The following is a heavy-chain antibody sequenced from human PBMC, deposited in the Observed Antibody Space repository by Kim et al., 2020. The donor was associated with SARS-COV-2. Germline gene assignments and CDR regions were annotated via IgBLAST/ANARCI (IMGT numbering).Heavy chain of an antibody. CDR2: IYPGDSDT. D-gene: IGHD3-9*01. V-gene: IGHV5-51*01. CDR3: ARLVGYYDILTGYGWFDP. Sequence: GESLKISCKGSGYSFTSYWIGWVRQMPGKGLEWMGIIYPGDSDTRYSPSFQGQVTISADKSISTAYLQWSSLKASDTAMYYCARLVGYYDILTGYGWFDPWGQRTLVTVSS. J-gene: IGHJ5*02. CDR1: GYSFTSYW.